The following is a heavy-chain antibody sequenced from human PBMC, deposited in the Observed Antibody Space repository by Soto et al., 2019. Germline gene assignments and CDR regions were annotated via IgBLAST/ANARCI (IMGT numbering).Heavy chain of an antibody. J-gene: IGHJ3*02. Sequence: SETLSRTCTLSGSSINSSSYYWMWSRQPPGKGLEWIGSIYYSGSTYYNPSLKSRVTISVDTSKNQFSLKLSSVTAADTAVYYCAKGGSGSYSNAFDIWGQGTMVT. CDR2: IYYSGST. CDR3: AKGGSGSYSNAFDI. D-gene: IGHD3-10*01. V-gene: IGHV4-39*01. CDR1: GSSINSSSYY.